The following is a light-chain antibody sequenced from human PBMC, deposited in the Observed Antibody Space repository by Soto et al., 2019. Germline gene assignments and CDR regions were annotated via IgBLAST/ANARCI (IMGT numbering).Light chain of an antibody. V-gene: IGKV3D-15*01. J-gene: IGKJ5*01. CDR3: KHFGGTTFT. CDR2: AAY. CDR1: QSVSIK. Sequence: EIVMTQSPATLSVSPGERATLSCRASQSVSIKLAWYQQKPGQAPRLLIYAAYTRATGIQDRFSGSGSGTHFTLTISRLEPGDFAVYYCKHFGGTTFTFGQGTRLEIK.